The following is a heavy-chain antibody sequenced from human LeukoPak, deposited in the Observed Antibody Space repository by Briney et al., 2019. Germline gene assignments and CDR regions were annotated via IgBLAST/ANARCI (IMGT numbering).Heavy chain of an antibody. CDR1: GYSISSGYY. CDR2: IYHSGST. CDR3: ARSIVGAIGDGDNSFDP. Sequence: SETLSLTCAVSGYSISSGYYWGWFRWHPGKGLGWMGSIYHSGSTYYNPSIKSRVTISVDTSKNQFSLKPSSVTAADTAVYYCARSIVGAIGDGDNSFDPWGQGNLVTVS. J-gene: IGHJ5*02. D-gene: IGHD1-26*01. V-gene: IGHV4-38-2*01.